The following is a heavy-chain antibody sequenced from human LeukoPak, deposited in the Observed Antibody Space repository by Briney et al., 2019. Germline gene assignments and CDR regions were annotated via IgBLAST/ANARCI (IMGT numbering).Heavy chain of an antibody. Sequence: GGSLRLSCAASAFTFSNAWMSWVRQAPGKGLEWVGRIKSKTDGGTTDYAAPVKGRFTISRDDSKNTLYLQMNSLKTEDTAVYYCTTVSDYDYVWGSYRPEAWGQGTLVTVSS. CDR2: IKSKTDGGTT. D-gene: IGHD3-16*02. CDR3: TTVSDYDYVWGSYRPEA. J-gene: IGHJ5*02. CDR1: AFTFSNAW. V-gene: IGHV3-15*01.